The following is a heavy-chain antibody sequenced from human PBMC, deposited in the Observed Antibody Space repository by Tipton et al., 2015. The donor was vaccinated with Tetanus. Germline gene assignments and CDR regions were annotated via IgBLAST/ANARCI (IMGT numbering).Heavy chain of an antibody. CDR1: GNTFRDYA. Sequence: QLVQSGAEVKKPGASVKASCTASGNTFRDYAIHWVRQAPGQRLECMGWINAINGNTKFSQKFQGRVTITRDTSASTVYMEMSSLRPEDTAVYYCATVGYDSSGYYDHWGQGTLVTVSS. V-gene: IGHV1-3*01. CDR3: ATVGYDSSGYYDH. J-gene: IGHJ4*02. CDR2: INAINGNT. D-gene: IGHD3-22*01.